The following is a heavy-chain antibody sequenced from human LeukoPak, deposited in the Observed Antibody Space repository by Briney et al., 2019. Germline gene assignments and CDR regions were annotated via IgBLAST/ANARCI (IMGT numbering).Heavy chain of an antibody. J-gene: IGHJ4*02. Sequence: PGGSLRLSCAASGFTFSSYAMSWVRQAPGKGLEWVSAISGSGGSTYYADSVKGRFTISRDNSKNSLYLQMNSLRSEDTAVYYCARDRDYDSSGQQPNFDYWGQGTLVTVSS. CDR2: ISGSGGST. CDR1: GFTFSSYA. D-gene: IGHD3-22*01. CDR3: ARDRDYDSSGQQPNFDY. V-gene: IGHV3-23*01.